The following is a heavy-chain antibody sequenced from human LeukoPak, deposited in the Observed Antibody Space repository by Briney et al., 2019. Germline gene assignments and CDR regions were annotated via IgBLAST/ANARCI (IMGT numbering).Heavy chain of an antibody. CDR3: ARLASEGTFDY. J-gene: IGHJ4*02. CDR2: IYTGDSDT. Sequence: GESPKNPCMGSGYSFTSYWIGSVRQIPGKGQEGMGIIYTGDSDTRYSPSFQGQVSISADKSISTAYLQWSSLKASDTAMYYCARLASEGTFDYWGQGTLVTASS. CDR1: GYSFTSYW. D-gene: IGHD1-1*01. V-gene: IGHV5-51*01.